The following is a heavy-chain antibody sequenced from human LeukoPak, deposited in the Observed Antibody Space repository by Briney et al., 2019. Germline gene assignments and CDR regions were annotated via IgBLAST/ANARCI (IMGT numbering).Heavy chain of an antibody. J-gene: IGHJ6*03. CDR1: GGSISTDY. CDR2: IYYRGGT. D-gene: IGHD3-10*01. V-gene: IGHV4-59*01. CDR3: ARTPGSTLYYYYMDV. Sequence: SETLSLTCTVSGGSISTDYWSWIRQPPGKGLEWIGYIYYRGGTTYNPSLKSRVTISVDTSKNQFSLRLSSVTAADTAVYYCARTPGSTLYYYYMDVWGKGTTVTISS.